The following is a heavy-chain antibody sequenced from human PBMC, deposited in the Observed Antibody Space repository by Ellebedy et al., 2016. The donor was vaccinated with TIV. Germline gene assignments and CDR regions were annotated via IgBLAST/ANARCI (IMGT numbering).Heavy chain of an antibody. CDR1: DGSVSSVTNH. J-gene: IGHJ4*02. D-gene: IGHD3-10*01. CDR3: ARGGGSGRHRGLLDY. CDR2: LYYSGST. V-gene: IGHV4-61*01. Sequence: SETLSLTCSVSDGSVSSVTNHWSWIRQHPGKGLEWIGYLYYSGSTDYSPSLKGRVTISVDTSKNQFSLKLSSVTAADTAVYYCARGGGSGRHRGLLDYWGQGTLVTVSS.